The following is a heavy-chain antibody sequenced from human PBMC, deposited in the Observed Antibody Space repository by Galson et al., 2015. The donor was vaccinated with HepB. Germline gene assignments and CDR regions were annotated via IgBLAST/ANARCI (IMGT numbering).Heavy chain of an antibody. Sequence: SVKVSCKASGYTFTSYGISWVRQAPGQGLEWMGWISAYNGNTNYAQKLQGRVTMTTDTSTSTAYMELRSLRSDDTAVYYCARDQPGLVVVPAAIYYYYGMDVWGQGTTVTVSS. J-gene: IGHJ6*02. D-gene: IGHD2-2*01. V-gene: IGHV1-18*01. CDR1: GYTFTSYG. CDR2: ISAYNGNT. CDR3: ARDQPGLVVVPAAIYYYYGMDV.